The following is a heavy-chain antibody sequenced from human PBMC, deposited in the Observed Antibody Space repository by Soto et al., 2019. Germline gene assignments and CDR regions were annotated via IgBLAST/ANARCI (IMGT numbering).Heavy chain of an antibody. Sequence: DAQLVESGGGLVQPGGSLRLSCAASGFNFSQYWMHWVRQTAGKGLVWVSRINAEGNTIYADSVKGRFTISRDNAKNMLYLQMTSLRAEDTAVYFCARGSNTAFDPWGQGTLVTVSS. D-gene: IGHD2-21*02. CDR3: ARGSNTAFDP. CDR2: INAEGNT. J-gene: IGHJ5*02. CDR1: GFNFSQYW. V-gene: IGHV3-74*01.